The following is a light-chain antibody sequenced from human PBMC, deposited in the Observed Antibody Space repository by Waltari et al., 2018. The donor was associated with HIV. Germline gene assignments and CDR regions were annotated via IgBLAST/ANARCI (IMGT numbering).Light chain of an antibody. J-gene: IGLJ1*01. Sequence: QSALTQPASVSGSPGQSITISCTGTSSNVGSDDLVSWYQQHPGEAPKLIIYEVTKRPSGVSNRFSGSKSGNTASLTLSGLRAEDDPDYYCCSCPRSGIRYVFGTGTKVTVL. CDR1: SSNVGSDDL. CDR2: EVT. V-gene: IGLV2-23*02. CDR3: CSCPRSGIRYV.